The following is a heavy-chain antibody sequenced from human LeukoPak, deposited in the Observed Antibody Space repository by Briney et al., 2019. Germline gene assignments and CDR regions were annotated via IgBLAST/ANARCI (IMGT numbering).Heavy chain of an antibody. J-gene: IGHJ5*02. Sequence: SDTLSLTCAVSVGSFSGYHWNWLRQAPGKGLEWIGEINDRGITNYNPSLKSRLTILIDTSKKQFSLKLSSVTAADTAVYYCARTQITMIRGVITARWFDPWGQGTLVTVSS. CDR1: VGSFSGYH. V-gene: IGHV4-34*01. CDR2: INDRGIT. CDR3: ARTQITMIRGVITARWFDP. D-gene: IGHD3-10*01.